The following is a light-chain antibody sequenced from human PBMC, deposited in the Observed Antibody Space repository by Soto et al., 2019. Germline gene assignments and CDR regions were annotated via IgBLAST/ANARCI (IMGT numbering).Light chain of an antibody. V-gene: IGLV2-8*01. Sequence: QSALTQPPSASGSPGQSVTISCTGTSSDVAGSDYVSWYQQHPGKAPKLIIYEVTKRPAGVPDRFPGSKSGNTASLTVSGLQADDESYYYCSSFARGDNPHVLFGGGTKLTVL. CDR2: EVT. J-gene: IGLJ2*01. CDR3: SSFARGDNPHVL. CDR1: SSDVAGSDY.